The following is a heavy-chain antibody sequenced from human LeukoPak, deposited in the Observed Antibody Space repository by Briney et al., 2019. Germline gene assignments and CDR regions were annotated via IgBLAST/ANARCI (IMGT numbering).Heavy chain of an antibody. Sequence: GRSLRLSCAASGFTFSSYGMHWVRQAPGKGLEWVAVIWYDGSNKYYADSVKGRFTISRDNSKNTLYLQMNSLRAEDTAVYYCARRGKNDYGGNSSAFDIWGQGTMVTVSS. D-gene: IGHD4-23*01. CDR2: IWYDGSNK. J-gene: IGHJ3*02. V-gene: IGHV3-33*01. CDR1: GFTFSSYG. CDR3: ARRGKNDYGGNSSAFDI.